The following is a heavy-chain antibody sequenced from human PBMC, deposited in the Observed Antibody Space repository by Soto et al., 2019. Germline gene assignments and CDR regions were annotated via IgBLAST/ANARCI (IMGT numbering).Heavy chain of an antibody. D-gene: IGHD6-13*01. V-gene: IGHV3-11*01. CDR1: GFTFSDYY. J-gene: IGHJ3*02. Sequence: QVQLVESGGGLVKPGGSLRLSCAASGFTFSDYYMSWIRQAPGKGLEWVSYISSSGSTIYYADSVKGRFTISRDNAKNSLYLQMNSLRAEDTAVYYCARDWGGIAAAGTIDWGYYNNDAFDIWGQGTMVTVSS. CDR2: ISSSGSTI. CDR3: ARDWGGIAAAGTIDWGYYNNDAFDI.